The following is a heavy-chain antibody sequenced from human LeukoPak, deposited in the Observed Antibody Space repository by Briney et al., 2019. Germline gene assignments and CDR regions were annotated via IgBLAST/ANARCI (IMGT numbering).Heavy chain of an antibody. J-gene: IGHJ3*02. CDR3: AKDKEPTIDAFDI. CDR1: GFTFSSYE. CDR2: ISGIGSTI. D-gene: IGHD1-14*01. Sequence: QPGVSPRLSCAASGFTFSSYEMNWVRQAPGKGLEWVSYISGIGSTIYYADSVKGRFTISRDNSKNTLYLQMNSLRAEDTAVYYCAKDKEPTIDAFDIWGQGTMVTVSS. V-gene: IGHV3-48*03.